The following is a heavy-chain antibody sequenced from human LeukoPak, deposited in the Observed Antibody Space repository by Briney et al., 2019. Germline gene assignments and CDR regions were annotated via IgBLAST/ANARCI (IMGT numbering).Heavy chain of an antibody. CDR1: GGSFSGYY. J-gene: IGHJ4*02. CDR3: ARNVWRYFDY. CDR2: INHSGST. Sequence: SETLSLTCAVYGGSFSGYYWSWIRQPPGKGLEWIGEINHSGSTNYNPSLKSRVTISVDTSKNQFSLKLSSVTAADTAVYYCARNVWRYFDYWGQGTLVTVSS. V-gene: IGHV4-34*01.